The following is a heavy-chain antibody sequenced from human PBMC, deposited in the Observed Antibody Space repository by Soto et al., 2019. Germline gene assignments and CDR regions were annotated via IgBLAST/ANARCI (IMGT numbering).Heavy chain of an antibody. V-gene: IGHV3-23*01. D-gene: IGHD2-15*01. J-gene: IGHJ6*02. Sequence: GGSLRLSCAASGFTFSSYAMSWVRQAPGKGLEWVSAISGSGGSTYYADSVKGRFTISRDNSKNTRYLQMNSLRAEDTAVYYCAKDLGGGSRVVVVAATRRYYYGMDVWGQGTTVTVSS. CDR2: ISGSGGST. CDR1: GFTFSSYA. CDR3: AKDLGGGSRVVVVAATRRYYYGMDV.